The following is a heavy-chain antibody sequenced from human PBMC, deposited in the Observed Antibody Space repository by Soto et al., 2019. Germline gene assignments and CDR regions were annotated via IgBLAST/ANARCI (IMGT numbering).Heavy chain of an antibody. D-gene: IGHD1-1*01. CDR3: VGESMWTGNGLEY. CDR2: ISYDGSSK. Sequence: WGSLLLSCAPSGFNFNIYPHRWVRQPPGRGLQWVAVISYDGSSKYYADSVRGRFTISRDNSNSTLYLQMNSLRAEDSAVYYCVGESMWTGNGLEYWGQGAMVTVSS. CDR1: GFNFNIYP. V-gene: IGHV3-30-3*01. J-gene: IGHJ4*02.